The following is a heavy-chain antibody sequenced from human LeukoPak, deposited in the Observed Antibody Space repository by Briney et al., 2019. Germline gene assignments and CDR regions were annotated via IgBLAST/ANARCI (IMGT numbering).Heavy chain of an antibody. Sequence: ASVKVSCKASGYTFTSYAMHWVRQAPGQRLEWMGWINPNSGGTNYAQKFQGRVTMTRDTSISTAYMELSRLRSDDTAVYYCARVVVPAAIDIDYWGQGTLVTASS. V-gene: IGHV1-2*02. CDR2: INPNSGGT. D-gene: IGHD2-2*02. J-gene: IGHJ4*02. CDR1: GYTFTSYA. CDR3: ARVVVPAAIDIDY.